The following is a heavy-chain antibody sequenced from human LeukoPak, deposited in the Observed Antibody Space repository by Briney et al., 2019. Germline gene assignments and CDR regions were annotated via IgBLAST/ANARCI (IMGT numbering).Heavy chain of an antibody. D-gene: IGHD2-2*01. CDR3: ARWAAMNNAFFDN. CDR2: ISYDGSNK. Sequence: GGSLRLSCAASGFTFSSYAMHWVRQAPGKGLEWVAVISYDGSNKYYADSVKGRFTISRDNSKNTIYLQMNSLRAEDTAVYYRARWAAMNNAFFDNWGQGTQVTVSS. V-gene: IGHV3-30-3*01. J-gene: IGHJ4*02. CDR1: GFTFSSYA.